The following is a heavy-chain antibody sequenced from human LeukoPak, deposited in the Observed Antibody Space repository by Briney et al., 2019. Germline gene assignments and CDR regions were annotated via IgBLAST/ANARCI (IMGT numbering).Heavy chain of an antibody. D-gene: IGHD3-10*01. CDR2: LYYSGST. J-gene: IGHJ5*02. Sequence: PSETLALTCSVPGRSISSYYWGWIRQPPGKGLGRIGYLYYSGSTNYNPSLKSRVTISVDTSKNQFSLKLSSVTAADTAVYYCARVTHYYGSGSYLLDPWGQGTLVTVSS. CDR3: ARVTHYYGSGSYLLDP. V-gene: IGHV4-59*01. CDR1: GRSISSYY.